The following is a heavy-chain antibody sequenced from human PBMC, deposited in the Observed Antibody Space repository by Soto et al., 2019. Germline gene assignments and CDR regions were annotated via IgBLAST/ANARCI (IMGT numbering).Heavy chain of an antibody. V-gene: IGHV1-18*01. Sequence: EASVKVSCKASGYTFTSYGISCVRQAPGQGLEWMGWISAYNGNTNYAQKLQGRVTMTTDTSTSTAYMELRSLRSDDTAVYYCARGGYCISTSCYEGVMWYYYYGMDVWGQGTTVTVSS. D-gene: IGHD2-2*01. CDR1: GYTFTSYG. J-gene: IGHJ6*02. CDR2: ISAYNGNT. CDR3: ARGGYCISTSCYEGVMWYYYYGMDV.